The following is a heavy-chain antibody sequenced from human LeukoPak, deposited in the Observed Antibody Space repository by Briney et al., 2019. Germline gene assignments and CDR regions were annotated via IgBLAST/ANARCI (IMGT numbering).Heavy chain of an antibody. Sequence: GGSLRLSCAASGFTFSNYAMSWVRQAPGKGLEWVSGISGSGGSTNYADSVKGRFTMSRDSSENTLYLQMTSLTPEDAAVYYCVRDGMAVAGTAPLDYWGQGILVTVSS. V-gene: IGHV3-23*01. CDR3: VRDGMAVAGTAPLDY. D-gene: IGHD6-19*01. CDR1: GFTFSNYA. CDR2: ISGSGGST. J-gene: IGHJ4*02.